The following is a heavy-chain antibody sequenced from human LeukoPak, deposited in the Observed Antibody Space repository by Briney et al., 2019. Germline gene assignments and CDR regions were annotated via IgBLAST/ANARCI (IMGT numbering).Heavy chain of an antibody. CDR1: GFTFSSYA. CDR3: ARDRGSDGDLNFAY. Sequence: GRGLRLSCAASGFTFSSYAMHWVRQAPGKGLEWVAVISYDGSNKYYAESVKGRYTISRDNSKNTLYLQMNSLRAEDTAVYYCARDRGSDGDLNFAYCGQGTLVTVSS. CDR2: ISYDGSNK. D-gene: IGHD4-17*01. J-gene: IGHJ4*02. V-gene: IGHV3-30*04.